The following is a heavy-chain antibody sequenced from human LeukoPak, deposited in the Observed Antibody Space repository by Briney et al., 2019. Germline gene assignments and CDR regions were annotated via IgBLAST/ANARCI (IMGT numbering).Heavy chain of an antibody. Sequence: GASVKVSCKASGYTLTSYYMHWVRQAPGQGLEWMGWINPNSGGTNYAQKFQGRVTMTRDTSISTAYMELSRLRSDDTAVYYCARAGAAAAAFDIWGQGTMVTVSS. CDR2: INPNSGGT. V-gene: IGHV1-2*02. CDR3: ARAGAAAAAFDI. J-gene: IGHJ3*02. D-gene: IGHD6-13*01. CDR1: GYTLTSYY.